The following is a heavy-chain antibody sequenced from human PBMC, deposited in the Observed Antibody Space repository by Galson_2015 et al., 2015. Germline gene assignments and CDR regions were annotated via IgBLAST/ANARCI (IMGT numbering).Heavy chain of an antibody. V-gene: IGHV3-48*03. Sequence: SLRLSCAASGFTFSSYEMNWVRQAPGKGLEWVSYISTSDSTIYYADSVKGRFTISRDNAENSLYLQMNSLRAEDTAIYYCARRAPGYSGYLIDYWGQGTLVTVSS. D-gene: IGHD5-12*01. J-gene: IGHJ4*02. CDR3: ARRAPGYSGYLIDY. CDR2: ISTSDSTI. CDR1: GFTFSSYE.